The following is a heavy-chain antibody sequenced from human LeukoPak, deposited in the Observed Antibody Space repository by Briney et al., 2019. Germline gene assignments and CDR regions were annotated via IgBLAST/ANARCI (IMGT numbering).Heavy chain of an antibody. V-gene: IGHV4-34*01. CDR3: ARGLQTPGFYCYGSGSYLSYFDY. Sequence: SETLSLTCAVYGGSFSGYYWSWIRQPPGKGLEWIGEINHSGSTNYNPSLKSRVTISVDTSKNQFSLKLSSVTAADTAVYYCARGLQTPGFYCYGSGSYLSYFDYWGQGTLVTVSS. J-gene: IGHJ4*02. CDR2: INHSGST. D-gene: IGHD3-10*01. CDR1: GGSFSGYY.